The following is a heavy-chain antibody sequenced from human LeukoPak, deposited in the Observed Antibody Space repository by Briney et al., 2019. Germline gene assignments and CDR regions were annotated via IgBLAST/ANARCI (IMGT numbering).Heavy chain of an antibody. V-gene: IGHV4-59*08. CDR1: GGSISSYY. CDR3: ARLVGCSGGSCYGDETMFDP. Sequence: SETLSLTCTVSGGSISSYYWSWIRQPPGKGLEWIGYIYYSGSTNYNPSLKSRVTISVDTSKNQFSLKLSSVIAADTAVYYCARLVGCSGGSCYGDETMFDPWGQGTLVTVSS. CDR2: IYYSGST. J-gene: IGHJ5*02. D-gene: IGHD2-15*01.